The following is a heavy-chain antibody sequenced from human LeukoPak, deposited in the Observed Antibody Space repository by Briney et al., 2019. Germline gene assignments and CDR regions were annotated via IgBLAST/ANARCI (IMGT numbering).Heavy chain of an antibody. J-gene: IGHJ4*02. Sequence: GGSLRLSCSPSGFTFSSYAMNWVRQPPGKGLEWVSSISVSGDNTYYADSVKGRFTISRHNSKNTLYLQTNSLRARDTDVYHCANAPTVTSFDYWGQRTLVTVSS. CDR2: ISVSGDNT. D-gene: IGHD4-11*01. CDR1: GFTFSSYA. CDR3: ANAPTVTSFDY. V-gene: IGHV3-23*01.